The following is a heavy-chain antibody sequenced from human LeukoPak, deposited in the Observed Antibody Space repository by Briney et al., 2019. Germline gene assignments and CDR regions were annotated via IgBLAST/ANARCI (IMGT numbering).Heavy chain of an antibody. Sequence: ASVKVSCKTSGYTFATYFMHWVRQAPGQGLEWMGYIKPNSGVTNYAQKFRGRVTMTWDTSISTAYIELSGLTSDDTAIYYCARPTYCGSNCYFNFDHWGQGTLVTVSS. CDR1: GYTFATYF. V-gene: IGHV1-2*02. CDR3: ARPTYCGSNCYFNFDH. J-gene: IGHJ5*02. CDR2: IKPNSGVT. D-gene: IGHD2-21*02.